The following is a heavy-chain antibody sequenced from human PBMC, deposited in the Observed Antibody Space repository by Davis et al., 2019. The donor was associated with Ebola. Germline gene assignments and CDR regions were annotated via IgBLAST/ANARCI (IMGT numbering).Heavy chain of an antibody. V-gene: IGHV3-53*01. CDR2: IYSGGST. D-gene: IGHD4-17*01. CDR3: ARAYAYGMDV. CDR1: GFTVSSNY. J-gene: IGHJ6*04. Sequence: GESLKISCAASGFTVSSNYMSWVRQAPGKGLEWVSIIYSGGSTHYADSVKGRFTISRDNSKNTLYLQMNSLRAEDTAVYYCARAYAYGMDVWGKGTTVTVSS.